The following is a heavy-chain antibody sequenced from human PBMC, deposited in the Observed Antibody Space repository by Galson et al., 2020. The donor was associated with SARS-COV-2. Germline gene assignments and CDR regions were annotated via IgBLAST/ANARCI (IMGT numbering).Heavy chain of an antibody. CDR3: AGELTVTTPFDY. V-gene: IGHV3-30*04. Sequence: GGSLRLSCAASGFTFSSYAMHWVRQAPGKGLEWVAVISYDGSNKYYADSVKGRFTISRDNSKNTLYLQMNSLRAEDTAVYYCAGELTVTTPFDYWGQGTLVTVSS. CDR1: GFTFSSYA. D-gene: IGHD4-17*01. CDR2: ISYDGSNK. J-gene: IGHJ4*02.